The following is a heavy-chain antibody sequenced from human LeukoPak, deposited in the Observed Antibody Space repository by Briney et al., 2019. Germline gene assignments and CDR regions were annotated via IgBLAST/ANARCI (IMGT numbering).Heavy chain of an antibody. V-gene: IGHV1-46*01. Sequence: GASVEVSCKASGYTFTSYYMHWVRQAPGQGLEWMGIINPSGGSTSYAQKFQGRVTMTRDMSTSTVYMELSSLRSEDTAVYYCARAGRPDTAMVAIDYWGQGTLVTVSS. CDR3: ARAGRPDTAMVAIDY. CDR2: INPSGGST. D-gene: IGHD5-18*01. J-gene: IGHJ4*02. CDR1: GYTFTSYY.